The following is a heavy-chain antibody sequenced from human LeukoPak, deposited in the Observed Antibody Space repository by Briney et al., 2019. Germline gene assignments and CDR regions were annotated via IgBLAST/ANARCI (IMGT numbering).Heavy chain of an antibody. J-gene: IGHJ4*02. Sequence: GESLKISCKGAGYSFTSYWIGWVRQMPGKRLERMGIIYPGGSDTRYNPSFRGQITISADKSISTAYLQWSSLKTSDTAMYYCGLNYFGTFDTWGQGTLVTVSS. CDR3: GLNYFGTFDT. D-gene: IGHD3-10*01. V-gene: IGHV5-51*01. CDR1: GYSFTSYW. CDR2: IYPGGSDT.